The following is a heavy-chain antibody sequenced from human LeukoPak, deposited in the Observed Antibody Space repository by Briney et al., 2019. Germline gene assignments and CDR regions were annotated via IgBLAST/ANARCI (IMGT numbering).Heavy chain of an antibody. V-gene: IGHV4-4*09. CDR3: ARHTTTSSRFDP. CDR2: IYTSGST. Sequence: SETLSLTYTVSGGSISGYYWSWIRQPPGKGLEWIGYIYTSGSTNYNPSLKSRVSISVDTSKNQFSLKLSSVTAADTAVYYCARHTTTSSRFDPWGQGTLVTVSS. J-gene: IGHJ5*02. CDR1: GGSISGYY. D-gene: IGHD2/OR15-2a*01.